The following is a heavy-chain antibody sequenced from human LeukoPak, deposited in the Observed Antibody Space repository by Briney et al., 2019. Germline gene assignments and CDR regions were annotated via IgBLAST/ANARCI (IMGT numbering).Heavy chain of an antibody. D-gene: IGHD6-13*01. J-gene: IGHJ6*02. CDR2: FDPEDGET. V-gene: IGHV1-24*01. CDR1: GYTLTELS. CDR3: ARDREYSSSWYLDYYYYYGMDV. Sequence: GASVKVSCKVSGYTLTELSMHWVRQAPGKGLEWMGGFDPEDGETTYAQKFQGRVTMTEDTSTDTAYMELSSLRSEDTAVYYCARDREYSSSWYLDYYYYYGMDVWGQGTTVTVSS.